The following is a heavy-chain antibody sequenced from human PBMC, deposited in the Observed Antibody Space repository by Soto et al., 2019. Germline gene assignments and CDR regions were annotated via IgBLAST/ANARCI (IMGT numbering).Heavy chain of an antibody. V-gene: IGHV4-61*01. Sequence: SETLSLTCTVSGGSVSSGSYYWSWIRQPPGKGLEWIGYIYYSGSTNYNPSLKSRVTISVDTSKNQFSLKLSSVTAADTAVYYCARGYYYDSSGYWFYYGMDVWGQGTTVTVSS. CDR1: GGSVSSGSYY. CDR3: ARGYYYDSSGYWFYYGMDV. CDR2: IYYSGST. J-gene: IGHJ6*02. D-gene: IGHD3-22*01.